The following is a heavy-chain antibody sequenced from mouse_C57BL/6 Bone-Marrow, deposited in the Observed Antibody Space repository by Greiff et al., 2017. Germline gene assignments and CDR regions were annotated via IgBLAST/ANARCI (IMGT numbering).Heavy chain of an antibody. V-gene: IGHV1-81*01. CDR3: ANRAY. D-gene: IGHD2-14*01. CDR1: GYTFTSYG. Sequence: VKLQESGAELARPGASVKLSCKASGYTFTSYGISWVKQRTGQGLEWIGEIYPRSGNTYYNEKFKGKATLTADKSSSTAYMELRSLTSEDSAVYFCANRAYWGQGTLVTVSA. J-gene: IGHJ3*01. CDR2: IYPRSGNT.